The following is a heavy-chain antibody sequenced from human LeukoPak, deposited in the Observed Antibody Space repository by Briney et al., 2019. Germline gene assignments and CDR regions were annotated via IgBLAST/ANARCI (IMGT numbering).Heavy chain of an antibody. Sequence: GSLLLSCAASGFTFSSYAMSWARPATGKGLEWVSAISGSGGSTYYADSVKGRFTISRDNSKNTLYLQMNSLRAEDTAVYYCAKVKSRSIAARGGYFDYWGQGTLVTVSS. J-gene: IGHJ4*02. V-gene: IGHV3-23*01. D-gene: IGHD6-6*01. CDR3: AKVKSRSIAARGGYFDY. CDR1: GFTFSSYA. CDR2: ISGSGGST.